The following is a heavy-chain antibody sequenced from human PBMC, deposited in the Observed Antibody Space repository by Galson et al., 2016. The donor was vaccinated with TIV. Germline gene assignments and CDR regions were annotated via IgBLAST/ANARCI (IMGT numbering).Heavy chain of an antibody. Sequence: SVKVSCKASGGVFNNYAIIWVRQAPGQGLEWMGGIVQLSGTNYAKKYQGRVTVTADEATKTTYMDLSGLRSDDTAVYYCARGGHYAVDVWGQETAVTVSS. D-gene: IGHD3-16*01. J-gene: IGHJ6*02. CDR1: GGVFNNYA. V-gene: IGHV1-69*13. CDR2: IVQLSGT. CDR3: ARGGHYAVDV.